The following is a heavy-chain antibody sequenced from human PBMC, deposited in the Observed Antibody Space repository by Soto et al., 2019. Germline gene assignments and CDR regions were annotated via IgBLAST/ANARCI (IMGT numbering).Heavy chain of an antibody. V-gene: IGHV3-23*01. CDR1: GITFGSRA. D-gene: IGHD3-22*01. J-gene: IGHJ3*02. CDR3: ARVPEYYYDSSGYPLVAFDI. CDR2: ITDTGGDT. Sequence: EVQLLESGGDLVQPGGSLRLSCVASGITFGSRAMSWVRQAPGEGLEWVSIITDTGGDTKYADSVRGRFTISRDNSKNTLYLQMSSLRVEDSAVYYCARVPEYYYDSSGYPLVAFDIWGQGTMVTVSS.